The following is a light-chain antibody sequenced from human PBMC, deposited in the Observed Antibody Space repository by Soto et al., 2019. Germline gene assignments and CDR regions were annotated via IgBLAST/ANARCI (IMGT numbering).Light chain of an antibody. V-gene: IGKV2-30*01. CDR1: RSLVYSDGNTY. CDR2: NIS. CDR3: MHGTHRPYT. Sequence: DVVMTQSPLSLPATLGQPASISCRSSRSLVYSDGNTYLNWFQQRPGQSPRRLIYNISNRDSGAQDRFSGSVSVTDFTLISSRVEAEDVAVYFWMHGTHRPYTFGQGTKLDMK. J-gene: IGKJ2*01.